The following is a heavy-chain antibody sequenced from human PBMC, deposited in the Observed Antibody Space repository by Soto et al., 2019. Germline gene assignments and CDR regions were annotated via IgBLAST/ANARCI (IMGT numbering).Heavy chain of an antibody. CDR1: GFTFSSYG. Sequence: GGSLRLSCAASGFTFSSYGMHWVRQAPGKGLEWVAVIWYDGSNKYYADSVKGRFTISRDNSKNTLYLQMNSLRAEDTAVYYCAREEEVVITNGGAFDIWGQGTMVTVSS. CDR2: IWYDGSNK. D-gene: IGHD3-22*01. J-gene: IGHJ3*02. V-gene: IGHV3-33*01. CDR3: AREEEVVITNGGAFDI.